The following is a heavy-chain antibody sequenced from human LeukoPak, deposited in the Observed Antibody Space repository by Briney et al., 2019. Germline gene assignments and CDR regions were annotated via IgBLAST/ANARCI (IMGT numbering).Heavy chain of an antibody. Sequence: PSETLSLTCAVYGGSFSGYYWSWIRQPPGKGLEWIGEINHSGSTNYNPSLKSRVTISVDTSKNQFSLKLSSVIAADTAVYYCAGASWSGSIDYWGQGTLVTVSS. V-gene: IGHV4-34*01. D-gene: IGHD3-3*01. CDR2: INHSGST. J-gene: IGHJ4*02. CDR1: GGSFSGYY. CDR3: AGASWSGSIDY.